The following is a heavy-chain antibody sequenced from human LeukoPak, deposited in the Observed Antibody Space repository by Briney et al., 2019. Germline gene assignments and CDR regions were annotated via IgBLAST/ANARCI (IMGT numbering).Heavy chain of an antibody. CDR3: ARHGARVGRFDP. V-gene: IGHV1-8*01. CDR1: GNTFTSYD. CDR2: MNPNSGNT. J-gene: IGHJ5*02. D-gene: IGHD1-26*01. Sequence: GASVKVSCKASGNTFTSYDINWVRQATGQVLEWMGWMNPNSGNTGYAQKFQGRVTMTRNTSISTAYMELSSLRSEDTAVYYCARHGARVGRFDPWGQGTLVTVSS.